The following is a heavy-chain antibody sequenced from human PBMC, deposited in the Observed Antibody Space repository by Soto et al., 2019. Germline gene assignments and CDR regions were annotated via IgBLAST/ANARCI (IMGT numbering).Heavy chain of an antibody. CDR3: ARHLSVRGVFDF. V-gene: IGHV4-59*08. CDR1: GDFNTNLY. CDR2: IYSRGGT. Sequence: QVQLQESGPGLVKPSETLSLTCTVSGDFNTNLYWFWIRHSPWKGLEWMGFIYSRGGTRYNPSLKSRITMSLDTSKNQFSLRLSSVAAADTAVYYCARHLSVRGVFDFWGQGTQVTVSS. J-gene: IGHJ4*02. D-gene: IGHD3-10*01.